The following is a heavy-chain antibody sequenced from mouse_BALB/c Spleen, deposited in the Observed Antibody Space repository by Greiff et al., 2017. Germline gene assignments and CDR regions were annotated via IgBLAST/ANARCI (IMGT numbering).Heavy chain of an antibody. V-gene: IGHV1S137*01. CDR1: GYTFTDYA. CDR2: ISTYYGDA. D-gene: IGHD2-4*01. CDR3: ARGITTRAMDY. J-gene: IGHJ4*01. Sequence: QVQLQQSGAELVRPGVSVKISCKGSGYTFTDYAMHWVKQSHAKSLEWIGVISTYYGDASYNQKFKGKATMTVDKSSSTAYMELARLTSEDSAIYYCARGITTRAMDYWGQGTSVTVSS.